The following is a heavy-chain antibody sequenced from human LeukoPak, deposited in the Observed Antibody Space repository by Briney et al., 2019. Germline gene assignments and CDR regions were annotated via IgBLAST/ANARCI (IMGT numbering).Heavy chain of an antibody. J-gene: IGHJ5*02. D-gene: IGHD3-10*01. CDR3: ARHPEPRLWFGEAGWFDP. V-gene: IGHV4-59*08. CDR1: GGSISSYY. Sequence: SETLSLTCTVSGGSISSYYWSWIRQPPGKGLEWIGHVYYSGSTYYNPSLKSRVTISVDTSKNQFSLKLSSVTAADTAVYYCARHPEPRLWFGEAGWFDPWGQGTLVTVSS. CDR2: VYYSGST.